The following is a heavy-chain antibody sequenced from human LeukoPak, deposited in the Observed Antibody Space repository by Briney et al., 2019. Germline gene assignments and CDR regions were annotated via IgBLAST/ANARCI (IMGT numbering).Heavy chain of an antibody. CDR2: MYLSGTT. CDR1: GGSISSVNL. J-gene: IGHJ4*02. V-gene: IGHV4-4*02. D-gene: IGHD2-2*01. Sequence: PSETLSLTCAVSGGSISSVNLWSWVRQPPGKGLEWVGEMYLSGTTTYNPSLRGRVTISIDKSKNQLSLKLSSVTAADTAVYYCARAAHCSSTSCLYYFDYWGQGTLVTVSS. CDR3: ARAAHCSSTSCLYYFDY.